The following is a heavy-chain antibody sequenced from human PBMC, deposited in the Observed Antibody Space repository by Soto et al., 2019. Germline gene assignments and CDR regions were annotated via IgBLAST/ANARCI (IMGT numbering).Heavy chain of an antibody. D-gene: IGHD3-10*01. Sequence: PGGSLRLSCAVSGFTITTYWMIWVRQAPGKGLEWVASANPGGSEKHYVDSVKGRFAISRDNAKNSMFLQMNSLRVDDTAVYYCARDVGSYGSSRWLDTWGQGTLVTVSS. J-gene: IGHJ5*02. CDR3: ARDVGSYGSSRWLDT. CDR2: ANPGGSEK. V-gene: IGHV3-7*05. CDR1: GFTITTYW.